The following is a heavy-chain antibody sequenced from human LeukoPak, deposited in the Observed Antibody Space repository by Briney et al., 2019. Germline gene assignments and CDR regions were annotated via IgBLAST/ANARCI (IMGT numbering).Heavy chain of an antibody. CDR2: ISGSGGST. V-gene: IGHV3-23*01. D-gene: IGHD3-3*01. Sequence: GGSLRLSCAASGFSFSSYAMSWVRQAPGKGLEWVSAISGSGGSTYYADSVKGRFTISRDNSKNTLYLQMNSLKTEDTAVYYCTTDLEGGFDIWGQGTMVTVSS. CDR3: TTDLEGGFDI. CDR1: GFSFSSYA. J-gene: IGHJ3*02.